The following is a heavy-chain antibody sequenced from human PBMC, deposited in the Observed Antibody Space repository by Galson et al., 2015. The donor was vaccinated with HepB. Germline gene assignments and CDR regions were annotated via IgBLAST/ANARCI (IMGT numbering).Heavy chain of an antibody. J-gene: IGHJ6*02. V-gene: IGHV4-59*01. CDR1: GGSISSYY. CDR3: AGGLMAYCGGDCYSTYYYGMDV. Sequence: ETLSLTCTVSGGSISSYYWSWIRQPPGKGLEWIGYIYYSGSTNYNPSLKSRVTISVDTSKNQFSLKLSSVTAADTAVYYCAGGLMAYCGGDCYSTYYYGMDVWGQGTTVTVSS. D-gene: IGHD2-21*02. CDR2: IYYSGST.